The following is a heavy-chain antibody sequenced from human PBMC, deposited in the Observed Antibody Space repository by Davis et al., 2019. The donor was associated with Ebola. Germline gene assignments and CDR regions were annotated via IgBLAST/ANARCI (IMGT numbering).Heavy chain of an antibody. CDR1: GCTFSNFG. V-gene: IGHV3-33*01. CDR3: ARGRNPDHADFLVAY. D-gene: IGHD1-14*01. J-gene: IGHJ4*02. Sequence: GESLKISCVASGCTFSNFGMHWVRQAPGEGLEWVAVIWYDGSHQYYGDSVKGRFTISRDNSKDTLYLQMDSLRAEDSAVYYCARGRNPDHADFLVAYWGQGTRVTVSS. CDR2: IWYDGSHQ.